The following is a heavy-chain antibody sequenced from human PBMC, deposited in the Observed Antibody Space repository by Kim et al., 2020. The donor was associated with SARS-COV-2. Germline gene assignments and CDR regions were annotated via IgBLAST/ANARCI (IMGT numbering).Heavy chain of an antibody. J-gene: IGHJ6*03. V-gene: IGHV3-74*01. CDR3: ARDRPERWLHYYYYYMDV. D-gene: IGHD5-12*01. Sequence: KGRFTIYRDNAKNTLYLQMNSLRAEDTAVYYCARDRPERWLHYYYYYMDVWGKGTTVTVSS.